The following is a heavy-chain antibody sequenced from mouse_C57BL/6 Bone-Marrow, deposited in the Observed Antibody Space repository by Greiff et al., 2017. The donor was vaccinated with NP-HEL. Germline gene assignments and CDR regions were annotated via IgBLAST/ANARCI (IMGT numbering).Heavy chain of an antibody. CDR2: IRLKSDNYAT. D-gene: IGHD1-1*01. V-gene: IGHV6-3*01. Sequence: EVKVEESGGGLVQPGGSMKLSCVASGFTFSNYWMNWVRQSPEKGLEWVAQIRLKSDNYATHYAESVKGRFTISRDDSKSIVYLQMNNLRAEDTGIYYCTIIITTVFDYWGQGTTLTVSS. CDR3: TIIITTVFDY. CDR1: GFTFSNYW. J-gene: IGHJ2*01.